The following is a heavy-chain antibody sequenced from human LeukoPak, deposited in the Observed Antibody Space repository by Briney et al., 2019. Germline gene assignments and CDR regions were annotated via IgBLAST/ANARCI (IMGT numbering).Heavy chain of an antibody. J-gene: IGHJ1*01. Sequence: GGSLRLSCAASGFTFSSYAMSWVRQAPGRGLEWVSVMYSGGSTYYADSVKGRFSISRDNSKNTLYLQMNSLRAEDTAVYYCARGNYYYDSSGYSALSYFQHWGQGTPVTVSS. D-gene: IGHD3-22*01. CDR1: GFTFSSYA. V-gene: IGHV3-66*01. CDR2: MYSGGST. CDR3: ARGNYYYDSSGYSALSYFQH.